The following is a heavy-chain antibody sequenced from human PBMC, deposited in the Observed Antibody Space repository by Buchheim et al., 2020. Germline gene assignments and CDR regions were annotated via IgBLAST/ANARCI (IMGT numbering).Heavy chain of an antibody. J-gene: IGHJ4*01. D-gene: IGHD2-2*01. Sequence: VQLQESGPGLVEASETLSLTCTVSGDSVSPYYWNWVRQSPGKGLEWIGNIFYGGSTPYNPSLKSRVTLSVDTAKNKFSLQLMSVTAADTAVYYCTRDSSIDVAFVYWGRGTL. CDR3: TRDSSIDVAFVY. CDR2: IFYGGST. CDR1: GDSVSPYY. V-gene: IGHV4-59*02.